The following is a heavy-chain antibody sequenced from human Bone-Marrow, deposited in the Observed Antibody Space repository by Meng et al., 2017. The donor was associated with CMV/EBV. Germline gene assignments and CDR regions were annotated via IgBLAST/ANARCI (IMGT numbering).Heavy chain of an antibody. CDR3: AWGSGLAS. J-gene: IGHJ4*02. Sequence: GGSLRLSCAASGFTFNTYWMSWVRQAPGKGLEWVANIKPDGSEKYYVDSVKGRFTISRDNAKNSLYLQMNSLRVEDTAVYHCAWGSGLASWGQGTLVTVYS. CDR1: GFTFNTYW. CDR2: IKPDGSEK. V-gene: IGHV3-7*04.